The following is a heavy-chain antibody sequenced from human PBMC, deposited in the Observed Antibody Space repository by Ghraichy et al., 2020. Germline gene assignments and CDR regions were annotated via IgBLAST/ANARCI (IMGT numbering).Heavy chain of an antibody. CDR3: ARGEASSGYPFDY. CDR2: INHSGST. J-gene: IGHJ4*02. D-gene: IGHD3-22*01. Sequence: SETLSLTCAVYGGSFSGYYWSWIRQPPGKGLEWIGEINHSGSTNYNPSLKSRVTISVDTSKNQFSLKLSSVTAADTAVYYCARGEASSGYPFDYWGQGTLVTVSS. CDR1: GGSFSGYY. V-gene: IGHV4-34*01.